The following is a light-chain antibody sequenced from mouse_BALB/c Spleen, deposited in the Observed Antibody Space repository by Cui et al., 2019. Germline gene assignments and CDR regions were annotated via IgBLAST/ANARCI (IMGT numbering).Light chain of an antibody. V-gene: IGKV4-68*01. Sequence: HILLTQSPALMSASPGEKVTMTCSASSSVSYMYWYQQKPRSSPKPWIYLTSNLASGVPARFSGSGSGTAYSLTISSMEAEDAATYYCQQWSSNPLTFGAGTKLELK. CDR1: SSVSY. CDR2: LTS. CDR3: QQWSSNPLT. J-gene: IGKJ5*01.